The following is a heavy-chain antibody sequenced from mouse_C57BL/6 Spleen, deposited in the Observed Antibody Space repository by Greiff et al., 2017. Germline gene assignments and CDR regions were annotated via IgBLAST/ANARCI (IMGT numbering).Heavy chain of an antibody. Sequence: QVQLQQPGAELVRPGSSVKLSCKASGYTFTSYWMHWVKQRPIQGLEWIGNIDPSANETHYNQKFNNKATLTVDKSSSTAYMQLSSLTSEDSPVYYGAKGIYDGYYWFAYWGQGTLVTVSA. J-gene: IGHJ3*01. CDR3: AKGIYDGYYWFAY. CDR1: GYTFTSYW. D-gene: IGHD2-3*01. CDR2: IDPSANET. V-gene: IGHV1-52*01.